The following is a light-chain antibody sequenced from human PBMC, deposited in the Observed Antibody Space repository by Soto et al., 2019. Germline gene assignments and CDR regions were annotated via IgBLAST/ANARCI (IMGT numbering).Light chain of an antibody. J-gene: IGKJ2*01. CDR1: QSVSSN. CDR2: GAS. Sequence: EIVMTQSPATLSVSPGERATLSCRASQSVSSNLAWYQQKPGQAPRLLIYGASIRATGIPARFSGSGSGTEFTLTISSLQFEDFAVYYCQQYNNWPYIFGQGPKLEIK. CDR3: QQYNNWPYI. V-gene: IGKV3D-15*01.